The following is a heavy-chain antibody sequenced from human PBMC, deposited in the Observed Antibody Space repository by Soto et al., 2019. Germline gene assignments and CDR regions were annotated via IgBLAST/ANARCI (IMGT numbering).Heavy chain of an antibody. CDR2: IYYSGNT. J-gene: IGHJ4*02. V-gene: IGHV4-59*08. CDR1: GGSISSSYF. CDR3: ARLGSSGWYYFDY. D-gene: IGHD6-19*01. Sequence: QVQLQESGPGLVKPSETLSLTCTVSGGSISSSYFWSWIRQPQGKGLEWIGYIYYSGNTNYNPSRRSRVTISVDTSKNQFSLRLSSVNAADTAVYYCARLGSSGWYYFDYWGQGTLVTVSS.